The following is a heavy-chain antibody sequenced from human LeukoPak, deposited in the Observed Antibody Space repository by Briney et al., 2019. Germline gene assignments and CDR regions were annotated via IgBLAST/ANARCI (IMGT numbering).Heavy chain of an antibody. Sequence: GGSLRLSCAASGFTFSTYSMNWVRQAPGKGLEWVSSISSSSSYIYYADSVKGRFTISRDNAKNSLYLQMNSLRAEDTAVYYCATRGSGLTFDYWGQGTLVSVSS. J-gene: IGHJ4*02. CDR2: ISSSSSYI. V-gene: IGHV3-21*01. D-gene: IGHD4/OR15-4a*01. CDR3: ATRGSGLTFDY. CDR1: GFTFSTYS.